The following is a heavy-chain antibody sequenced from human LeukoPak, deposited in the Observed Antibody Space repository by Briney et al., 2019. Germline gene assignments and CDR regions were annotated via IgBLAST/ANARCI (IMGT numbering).Heavy chain of an antibody. V-gene: IGHV4-59*08. CDR1: GGSISSYY. CDR3: ARTQLLWELPYYGMDV. Sequence: SETLSLTCTVSGGSISSYYWSWIRQPPGKGLEWIGYIYYSGSTNYNPSLKSRVTISVDTSKNQSSLKLSSVTAADTAVYYCARTQLLWELPYYGMDVWGQGTTVTVSS. CDR2: IYYSGST. J-gene: IGHJ6*02. D-gene: IGHD1-26*01.